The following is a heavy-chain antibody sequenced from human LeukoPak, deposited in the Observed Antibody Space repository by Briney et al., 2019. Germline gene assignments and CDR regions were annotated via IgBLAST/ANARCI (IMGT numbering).Heavy chain of an antibody. CDR3: ASSASGNWWNFDC. CDR2: IYYSGST. D-gene: IGHD3-22*01. Sequence: MTSETLSLTCIVTHGSIRSNNHYGGWIRQPPGKGLEWIGSIYYSGSTYNNPSLKSRVTISVDTTKNQFSLKLTSVTAADTAVYYCASSASGNWWNFDCWGQGTLVTVSS. J-gene: IGHJ4*02. CDR1: HGSIRSNNHY. V-gene: IGHV4-39*01.